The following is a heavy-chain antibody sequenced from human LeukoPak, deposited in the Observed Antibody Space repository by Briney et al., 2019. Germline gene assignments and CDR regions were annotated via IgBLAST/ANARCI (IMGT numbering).Heavy chain of an antibody. V-gene: IGHV3-30-3*02. Sequence: GGSLRLSCAASGFTFSSYAMHWVRQAPGKGLEWVAVISYDGSNKYYADSVKGRFTISRDNSQNTMYLKMNSLRAEDTAVYYCAKQEPIWRSAAIGSQDGYWGQGTLVTVSS. D-gene: IGHD2-2*02. J-gene: IGHJ4*02. CDR1: GFTFSSYA. CDR3: AKQEPIWRSAAIGSQDGY. CDR2: ISYDGSNK.